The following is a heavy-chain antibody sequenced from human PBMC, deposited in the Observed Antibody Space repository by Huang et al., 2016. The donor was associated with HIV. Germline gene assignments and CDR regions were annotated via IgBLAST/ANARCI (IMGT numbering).Heavy chain of an antibody. CDR2: IFPIFGTT. J-gene: IGHJ2*01. CDR3: ARASGRIQLPGGYFDL. D-gene: IGHD1-1*01. V-gene: IGHV1-69*01. Sequence: QVQLVQSAAEVKKPGSSVKVTCEASGGPFSSYAISWVRQATGQGLEWMGGIFPIFGTTNYTQKFQGRVTITADESSSTAYMELRSLRAEDTAVYYCARASGRIQLPGGYFDLWGRGTLVTVSS. CDR1: GGPFSSYA.